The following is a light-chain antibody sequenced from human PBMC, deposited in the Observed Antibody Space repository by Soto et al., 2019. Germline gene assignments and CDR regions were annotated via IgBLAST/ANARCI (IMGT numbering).Light chain of an antibody. CDR3: SSYTSTSTLVV. CDR1: ISDVGDYNY. Sequence: QSALTQPASVSGSPGQSITISCTGTISDVGDYNYVSWYQHHPGKAPKLMIYDVSTRPSVVSNRFSGSKSVNTASLTISGRQTEDEADYYCSSYTSTSTLVVFGGGTKLTVL. J-gene: IGLJ2*01. V-gene: IGLV2-14*03. CDR2: DVS.